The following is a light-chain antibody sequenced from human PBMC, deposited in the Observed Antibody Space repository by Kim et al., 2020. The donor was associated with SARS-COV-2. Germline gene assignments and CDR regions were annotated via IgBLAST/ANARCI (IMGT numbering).Light chain of an antibody. CDR3: QQSHTIPIT. Sequence: DIQMTQSPSYLPASVGDRINFTCRASQSITTSLNWYQQKPGKAPKLLIYGASVLQTGVPSRFSGSGSGTDFTLTITSLQAEDLATYYCQQSHTIPITFGQGTRLEIK. J-gene: IGKJ5*01. CDR2: GAS. V-gene: IGKV1-39*01. CDR1: QSITTS.